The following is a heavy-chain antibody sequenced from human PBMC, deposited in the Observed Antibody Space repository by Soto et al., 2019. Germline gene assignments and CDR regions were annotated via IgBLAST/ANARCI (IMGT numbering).Heavy chain of an antibody. CDR1: GFTFSAYW. V-gene: IGHV3-7*01. J-gene: IGHJ4*02. CDR2: INPDGSVK. Sequence: RRLSCAASGFTFSAYWINWVRQTPGKGLEWVANINPDGSVKNYAESVKGRFTISRDNAKNSLYLQMNSLRAEDTAVYSCARGYDYLIDYWGQGTPVTVSS. CDR3: ARGYDYLIDY. D-gene: IGHD3-22*01.